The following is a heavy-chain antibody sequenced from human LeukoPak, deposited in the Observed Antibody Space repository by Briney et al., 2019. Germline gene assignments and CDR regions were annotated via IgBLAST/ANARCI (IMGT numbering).Heavy chain of an antibody. CDR1: GYSFTSYW. CDR2: IYPGESDT. CDR3: ARKSGRAFDI. Sequence: RGESLQISCKGSGYSFTSYWIGWVRQLPGKGLEWMGIIYPGESDTRYSQSFQGQVTISADKSISTAYLQWSSLKASDTAMYYCARKSGRAFDIWGQGTMVTVSS. D-gene: IGHD2-15*01. V-gene: IGHV5-51*01. J-gene: IGHJ3*02.